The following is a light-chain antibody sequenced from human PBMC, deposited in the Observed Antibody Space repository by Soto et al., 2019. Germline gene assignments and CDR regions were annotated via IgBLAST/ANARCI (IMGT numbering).Light chain of an antibody. J-gene: IGLJ2*01. CDR1: SSDVGGYDY. CDR3: SSYTSISAYVL. Sequence: QSALTQPASVSGSPGQSITISCTGTSSDVGGYDYVSWYQQHPGKAPKLMIYDVSNRPLGVSNRFSGSKSGDTASLTISGLQAEDEADYYCSSYTSISAYVLFGGGTKLTVL. V-gene: IGLV2-14*01. CDR2: DVS.